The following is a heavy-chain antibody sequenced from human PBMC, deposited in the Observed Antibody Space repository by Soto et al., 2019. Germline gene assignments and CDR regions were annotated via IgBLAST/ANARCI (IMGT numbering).Heavy chain of an antibody. CDR3: VRDDIGLGIDY. CDR2: IYYSGST. Sequence: SETLSLTCTVSGGSISSYYLSWIRQPTGKGLEWIGYIYYSGSTNYNPSLKSRVTISVDTSKNQFSLKLSSVTAADTAVYYCVRDDIGLGIDYWGLGTLVTVSS. CDR1: GGSISSYY. J-gene: IGHJ4*02. D-gene: IGHD1-26*01. V-gene: IGHV4-59*01.